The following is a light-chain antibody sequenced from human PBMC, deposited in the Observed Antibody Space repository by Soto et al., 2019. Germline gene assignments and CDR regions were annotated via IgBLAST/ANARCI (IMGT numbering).Light chain of an antibody. CDR1: QSVSSN. CDR2: GAS. V-gene: IGKV3-15*01. CDR3: QQYNNWASIT. J-gene: IGKJ5*01. Sequence: EIVMTQSPATLSVSXXXXXXXXXXXSQSVSSNLAWYQQKPGQAPRLLIYGASTRATGIPARFSGSGSGTEFTLTISSLQSEDFAVYYCQQYNNWASITFGQGTRLEIK.